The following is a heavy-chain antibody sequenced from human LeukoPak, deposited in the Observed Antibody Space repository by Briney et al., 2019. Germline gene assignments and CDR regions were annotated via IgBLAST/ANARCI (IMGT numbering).Heavy chain of an antibody. CDR1: GFTFSSYA. D-gene: IGHD3-9*01. CDR3: AKRSPRLYDFLTKPHFDY. CDR2: ISGSGGST. J-gene: IGHJ4*02. Sequence: GGSLRLSCAASGFTFSSYAMSWVRQAPGKGLEWVSAISGSGGSTYYADSVKGRFTISRDNSKNTLYLQMNSLRAEDTAVYYCAKRSPRLYDFLTKPHFDYWGQGTLVTVSS. V-gene: IGHV3-23*01.